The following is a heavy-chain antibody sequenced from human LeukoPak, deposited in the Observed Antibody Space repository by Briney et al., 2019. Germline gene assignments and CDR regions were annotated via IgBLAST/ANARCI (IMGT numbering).Heavy chain of an antibody. Sequence: GGSLRLSCAASGFTFSSYSMNWIRQAPGKGLEWVSYISSSSSTIYYADSVKGRFTISRDNAKNSLYLQMNSLRDEDTAVYYCARAQDYDFWSGHWDYWGQGTLVTVSS. CDR3: ARAQDYDFWSGHWDY. CDR1: GFTFSSYS. CDR2: ISSSSSTI. V-gene: IGHV3-48*02. J-gene: IGHJ4*02. D-gene: IGHD3-3*01.